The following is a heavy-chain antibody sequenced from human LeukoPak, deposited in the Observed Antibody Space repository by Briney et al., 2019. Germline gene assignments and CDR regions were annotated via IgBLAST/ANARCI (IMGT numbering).Heavy chain of an antibody. CDR2: INWNGGST. Sequence: GGSLRLSCAASGFTFDDYGMSWVRQAPGKGLEWVSGINWNGGSTGYADSVKGRFTISRDNAKNSLYVQMNVLRGEDTALYYCARDQKSGIPGGYYYYYMDVWGKGTTVTVSS. CDR3: ARDQKSGIPGGYYYYYMDV. D-gene: IGHD3-3*01. V-gene: IGHV3-20*04. J-gene: IGHJ6*03. CDR1: GFTFDDYG.